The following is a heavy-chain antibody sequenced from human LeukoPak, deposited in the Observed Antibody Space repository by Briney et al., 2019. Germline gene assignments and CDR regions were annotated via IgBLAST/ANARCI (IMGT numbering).Heavy chain of an antibody. CDR1: GFTFSNYA. D-gene: IGHD3-22*01. Sequence: GGSLRLSCAASGFTFSNYAMHWVRQAPGKGLEWVAVISYDGNYKYHADSVKGRFTISRDNSKNTLYLQMNSLRAEDTAVYYCAKGSDSSGYYRQYYFDYWGQGTLVTVSS. V-gene: IGHV3-30-3*01. J-gene: IGHJ4*02. CDR2: ISYDGNYK. CDR3: AKGSDSSGYYRQYYFDY.